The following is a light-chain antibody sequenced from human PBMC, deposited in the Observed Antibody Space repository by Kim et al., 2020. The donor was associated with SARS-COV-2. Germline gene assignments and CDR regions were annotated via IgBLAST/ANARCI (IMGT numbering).Light chain of an antibody. Sequence: QRVTIAFTGSSSHLGAGFDAHWYQQLPGTTPNLLIYGNNNRPSGVPDRFSGSKSGTSASLAITGLQAEDEADYYCQSYDSSLSALVLGGGTQLTVL. CDR2: GNN. CDR3: QSYDSSLSALV. J-gene: IGLJ2*01. V-gene: IGLV1-40*01. CDR1: SSHLGAGFD.